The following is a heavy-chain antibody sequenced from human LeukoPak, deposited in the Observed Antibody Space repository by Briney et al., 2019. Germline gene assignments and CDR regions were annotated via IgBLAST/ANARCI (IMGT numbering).Heavy chain of an antibody. D-gene: IGHD3-3*01. CDR3: ARAYDFWSGPIDY. CDR2: ISSSSSYI. J-gene: IGHJ4*02. Sequence: GGSLRLSCAASGFTFSSYSMNWVRQAPGKGLEWVSSISSSSSYIYYADSVKGRFTISRDNAKNSLYLQMNGLRAEDTAVYYCARAYDFWSGPIDYWGQGTLVTVSS. V-gene: IGHV3-21*01. CDR1: GFTFSSYS.